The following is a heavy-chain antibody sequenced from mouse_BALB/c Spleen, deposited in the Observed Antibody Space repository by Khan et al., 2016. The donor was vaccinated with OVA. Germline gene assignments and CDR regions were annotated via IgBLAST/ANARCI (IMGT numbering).Heavy chain of an antibody. CDR3: ARHRFTSPAAWFAY. V-gene: IGHV5-6*01. CDR2: ISNGGSYT. CDR1: GFTFSSYG. Sequence: EVQVVESGGDLVKPGGSLKLSCEASGFTFSSYGMSLVRQTPDKRLEWVATISNGGSYTYYPDSVKGRLTISRDNAKNTLYLQMSSLKSEDTAMYYCARHRFTSPAAWFAYWGQGTLVTVSA. D-gene: IGHD1-1*01. J-gene: IGHJ3*01.